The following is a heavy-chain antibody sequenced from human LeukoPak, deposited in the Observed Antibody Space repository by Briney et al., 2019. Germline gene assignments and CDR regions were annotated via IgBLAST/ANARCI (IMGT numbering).Heavy chain of an antibody. CDR2: IWCDGSNK. D-gene: IGHD6-19*01. V-gene: IGHV3-33*01. J-gene: IGHJ6*02. CDR1: GFSFSSYG. Sequence: GGSLRLSCVASGFSFSSYGMHWVRQAPGKGLEWVAVIWCDGSNKYYADSVKGRFTISRDNSKNTLYLQMNSLRAEDTAVYYCAREHVAAVAGRPYYYGMDVWGQGTTVTVSS. CDR3: AREHVAAVAGRPYYYGMDV.